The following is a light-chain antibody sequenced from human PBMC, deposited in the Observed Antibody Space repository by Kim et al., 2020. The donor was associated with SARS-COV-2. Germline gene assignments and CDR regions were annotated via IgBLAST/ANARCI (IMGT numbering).Light chain of an antibody. CDR1: QSVDSNN. CDR2: DAS. J-gene: IGKJ2*01. V-gene: IGKV3-20*01. Sequence: SLSPRETATRACRASQSVDSNNLAWYQQKPGQAPRLLIYDASSRATGIPDRFSGSGSGTDFTLTNSRLEPEDITVYYCQQYGSSYIFGQGTKLEI. CDR3: QQYGSSYI.